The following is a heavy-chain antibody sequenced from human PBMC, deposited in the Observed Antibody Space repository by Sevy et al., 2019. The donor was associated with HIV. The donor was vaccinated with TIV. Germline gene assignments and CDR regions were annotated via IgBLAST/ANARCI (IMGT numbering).Heavy chain of an antibody. Sequence: GGSLRLSCAASGLNVSDYFMSWIRQAPGKRPEWVSYISSSGTIIYYADSVKGRFTISRDNAKNSLYLQMNSLRAEDTAIYYCARDLASGSFFSLYFVYWGQGTLVTDSS. J-gene: IGHJ4*02. CDR2: ISSSGTII. CDR3: ARDLASGSFFSLYFVY. D-gene: IGHD3-10*01. CDR1: GLNVSDYF. V-gene: IGHV3-11*01.